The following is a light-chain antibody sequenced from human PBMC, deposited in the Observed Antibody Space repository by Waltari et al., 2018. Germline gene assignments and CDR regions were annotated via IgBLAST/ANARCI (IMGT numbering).Light chain of an antibody. CDR1: NLGDKY. CDR3: QAWDSSTVV. CDR2: QDS. Sequence: SYELTQPPSVSVSPGQTATITCTGDNLGDKYDCWYQQKPGPSPVLVIYQDSKRPSVIPERFSGSNSGNTATLTISGTQAMDEADYYCQAWDSSTVVFGGGTKLTVL. V-gene: IGLV3-1*01. J-gene: IGLJ2*01.